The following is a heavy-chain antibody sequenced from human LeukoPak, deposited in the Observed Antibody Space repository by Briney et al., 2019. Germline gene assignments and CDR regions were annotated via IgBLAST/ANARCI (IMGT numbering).Heavy chain of an antibody. V-gene: IGHV3-7*01. J-gene: IGHJ4*02. Sequence: PGGSLRLSCAASGFTFSSYWMSWVRQAPGKGLEWVANIKQDGSEKYYVDSVKGRFTISRDNAKNSLYLQMNSLRAEDTAVYYCARDAGRWLQFYSDHWGQGTLVTVSS. D-gene: IGHD5-24*01. CDR2: IKQDGSEK. CDR3: ARDAGRWLQFYSDH. CDR1: GFTFSSYW.